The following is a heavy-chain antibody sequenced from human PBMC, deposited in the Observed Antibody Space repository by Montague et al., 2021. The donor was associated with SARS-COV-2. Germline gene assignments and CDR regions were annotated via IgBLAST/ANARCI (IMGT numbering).Heavy chain of an antibody. CDR3: ARVAGVVAAAPLDYYGLDV. CDR1: GGSISSYY. Sequence: SETLFLTCTVSGGSISSYYWSWIRQPPGKGLEWIGYIYYSGSTNYNPSLKSRVIISVDTSKNQFSLKLSSVTAADTAVYYCARVAGVVAAAPLDYYGLDVWGRGTTVTVSS. D-gene: IGHD2-15*01. V-gene: IGHV4-59*13. J-gene: IGHJ6*02. CDR2: IYYSGST.